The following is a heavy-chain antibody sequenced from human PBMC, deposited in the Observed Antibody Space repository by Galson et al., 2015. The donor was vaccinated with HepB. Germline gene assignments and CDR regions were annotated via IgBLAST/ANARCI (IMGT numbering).Heavy chain of an antibody. CDR2: IDPSDSYT. V-gene: IGHV5-10-1*01. Sequence: QSGAEVKKPGESLRISCKGSGYSFTSYWISWVRQMPGKGLEWMGRIDPSDSYTNYSPSFEGHVTISADKSISTAYLQWISLKASDTAMYYCARATRDCSSTSCYVSDGGYWGQGPLVTVSS. D-gene: IGHD2-2*01. J-gene: IGHJ4*02. CDR3: ARATRDCSSTSCYVSDGGY. CDR1: GYSFTSYW.